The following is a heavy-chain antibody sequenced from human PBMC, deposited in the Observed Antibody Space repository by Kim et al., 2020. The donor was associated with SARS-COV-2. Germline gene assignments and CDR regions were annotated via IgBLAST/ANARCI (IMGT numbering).Heavy chain of an antibody. J-gene: IGHJ6*02. CDR2: ITSTGGST. CDR1: GFTFSNYA. D-gene: IGHD1-1*01. CDR3: VKYVTPPGMTYYGLDV. V-gene: IGHV3-23*01. Sequence: GGSLRLSCGASGFTFSNYAMGWVRQAPGKGLEWVSSITSTGGSTYYADSVKGRFTISRDDSKNTLYLQMSSLRAEDTAIYYCVKYVTPPGMTYYGLDVWGQGTTVTVSS.